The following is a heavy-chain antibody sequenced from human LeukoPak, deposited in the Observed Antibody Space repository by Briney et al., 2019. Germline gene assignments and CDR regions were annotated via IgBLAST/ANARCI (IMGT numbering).Heavy chain of an antibody. CDR3: ARHGERGGSSGWTRIYYYYYMDV. J-gene: IGHJ6*03. Sequence: GESLKISCKGSGYSFTSYWIGWVRQMPGKGLEWMGIIYPGDSDTRYSPSFRGQVTISADKSISTAYLQWSSLKASDTAMYYCARHGERGGSSGWTRIYYYYYMDVWGKGTTVTVSS. CDR1: GYSFTSYW. CDR2: IYPGDSDT. D-gene: IGHD6-19*01. V-gene: IGHV5-51*01.